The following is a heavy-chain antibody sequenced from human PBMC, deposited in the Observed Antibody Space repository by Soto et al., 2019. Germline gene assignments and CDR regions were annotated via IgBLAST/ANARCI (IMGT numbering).Heavy chain of an antibody. CDR1: GYTFTSYG. Sequence: ASVKVSCTASGYTFTSYGISWVRQAPGQGLEWMGWISAYNGNTNYAQKLQGRVTMTTDTSTSTAYMELRSLRSDDTAVYYCAREDVDTAMVTAFDYWGQGTLVTVSS. J-gene: IGHJ4*02. V-gene: IGHV1-18*01. CDR3: AREDVDTAMVTAFDY. D-gene: IGHD5-18*01. CDR2: ISAYNGNT.